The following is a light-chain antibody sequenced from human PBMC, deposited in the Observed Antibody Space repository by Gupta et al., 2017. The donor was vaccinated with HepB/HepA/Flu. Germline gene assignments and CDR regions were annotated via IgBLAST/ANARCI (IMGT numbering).Light chain of an antibody. CDR1: QSISSW. CDR3: QQYNSYSWT. V-gene: IGKV1-5*03. Sequence: DLQMTQSPSTLSASVGDRVTITCRASQSISSWLDWYQQKPGKAPKLLIYKASSLESGVPSRFSGSGSGTEFTLTISSLQPDDFTTYYCQQYNSYSWTFGQGTKVEIK. J-gene: IGKJ1*01. CDR2: KAS.